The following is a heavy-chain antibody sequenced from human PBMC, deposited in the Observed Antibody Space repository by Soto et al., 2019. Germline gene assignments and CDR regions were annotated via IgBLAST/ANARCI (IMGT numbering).Heavy chain of an antibody. D-gene: IGHD3-22*01. Sequence: VGSLRLSCAASGFTFSSYGMHWVRQAPGKGLEWVAVISYDGSNKYYADSVKGRFTISRDNSKNTLYLQMNSLRAEDTAVYYCAKEPPRPALPSLYYDRSGYPGYWGQGTLVTVSS. CDR2: ISYDGSNK. V-gene: IGHV3-30*18. CDR1: GFTFSSYG. J-gene: IGHJ4*02. CDR3: AKEPPRPALPSLYYDRSGYPGY.